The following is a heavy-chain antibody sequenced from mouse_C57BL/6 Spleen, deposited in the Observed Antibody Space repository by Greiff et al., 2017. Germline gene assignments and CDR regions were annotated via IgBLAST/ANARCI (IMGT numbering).Heavy chain of an antibody. D-gene: IGHD2-1*01. CDR2: IDPETGGT. CDR3: TRSYCNYDAMDY. Sequence: LQESGAELVRPGASVTLSCKASGYTFTDYEMHWVKQTPVHGLEWIGAIDPETGGTAYNQKFKGKAILTADKSSSTAYMELRSLTSEDSAVYYCTRSYCNYDAMDYWGQGTSVTVSS. V-gene: IGHV1-15*01. J-gene: IGHJ4*01. CDR1: GYTFTDYE.